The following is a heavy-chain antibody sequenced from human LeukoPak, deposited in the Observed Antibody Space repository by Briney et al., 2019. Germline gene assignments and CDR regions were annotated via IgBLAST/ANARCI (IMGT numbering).Heavy chain of an antibody. D-gene: IGHD5-24*01. V-gene: IGHV1-46*01. Sequence: ASVKVSCKASGYTFTGYYMHWVRQAPGQGLEWMGIINPSGGSTSYAQKFQGRVTMTRGTSTSTVYMELSSLRSEDTAVYYCARDPFRDGYNYFADYWGQGTLVTVSS. CDR2: INPSGGST. J-gene: IGHJ4*02. CDR3: ARDPFRDGYNYFADY. CDR1: GYTFTGYY.